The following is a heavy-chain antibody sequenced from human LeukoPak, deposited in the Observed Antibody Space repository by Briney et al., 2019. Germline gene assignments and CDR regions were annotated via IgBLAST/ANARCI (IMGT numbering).Heavy chain of an antibody. D-gene: IGHD1-26*01. V-gene: IGHV3-48*03. J-gene: IGHJ4*02. Sequence: HPGGSLRLSCVASGFTFSSHEMNWVRQAPGKGLEWISYINGWGVVVDYAASVKGRFTISRDNAQNSLFLQMNNLSDEDTAVYCWAREGARGWDLAYWGQENLFPVS. CDR1: GFTFSSHE. CDR3: AREGARGWDLAY. CDR2: INGWGVVV.